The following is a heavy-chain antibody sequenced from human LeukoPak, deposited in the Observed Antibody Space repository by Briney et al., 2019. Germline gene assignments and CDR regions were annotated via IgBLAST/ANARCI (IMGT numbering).Heavy chain of an antibody. D-gene: IGHD2-15*01. CDR1: GGTFSSYA. CDR3: ASTDLGYCSGGSCYSAATRPRFDP. CDR2: IVPILGIA. J-gene: IGHJ5*02. Sequence: ASVKVSCKASGGTFSSYAISWVRQAPGQGLEWMGRIVPILGIANYAQKFQGRVTITADKSTSTAYMVLSSLRSEDTAVYYCASTDLGYCSGGSCYSAATRPRFDPWGQGTLVTVSS. V-gene: IGHV1-69*04.